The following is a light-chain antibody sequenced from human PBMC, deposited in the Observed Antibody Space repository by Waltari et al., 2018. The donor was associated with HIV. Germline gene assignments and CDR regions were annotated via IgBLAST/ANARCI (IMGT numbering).Light chain of an antibody. J-gene: IGLJ1*01. CDR1: SSDVGGYKY. CDR3: SSYTSSSTYV. V-gene: IGLV2-14*03. CDR2: DVS. Sequence: QSALPQPASVSGSPGQSITIPCTGTSSDVGGYKYVSWYQQHPGKAPKLMIYDVSHRPSGVSNRFSGSKSGNTASLTISGLQAEDEADYYCSSYTSSSTYVFGTGTKVTVL.